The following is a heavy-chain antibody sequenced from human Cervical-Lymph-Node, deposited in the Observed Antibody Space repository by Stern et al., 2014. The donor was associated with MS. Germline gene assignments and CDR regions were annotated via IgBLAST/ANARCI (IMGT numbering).Heavy chain of an antibody. Sequence: VQLLESGAEVKKPGASVKVSCKASGYTFSRNVIHWVRQAPGQRLEWMGWIEAGNGNTRYSQKFQGRVTFSRDTSASTAYMELSSLRSEDTAVYYCAREGDSAGLDLDYWGQGTLATVSS. CDR3: AREGDSAGLDLDY. D-gene: IGHD3-16*01. J-gene: IGHJ4*02. V-gene: IGHV1-3*01. CDR1: GYTFSRNV. CDR2: IEAGNGNT.